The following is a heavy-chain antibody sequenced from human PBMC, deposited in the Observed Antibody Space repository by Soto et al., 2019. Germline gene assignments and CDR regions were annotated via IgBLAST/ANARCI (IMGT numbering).Heavy chain of an antibody. CDR1: GYTLTELS. V-gene: IGHV1-24*01. Sequence: ASVKVSCKVSGYTLTELSMHWVRQAPGKGLEWMGGFDPEDGETIYAQKFQGRVTMTEDTSTDTAYMELSSLRSEDTAVYYCATVQDGEGRGDYYGMDVWGQGTTVTVSS. J-gene: IGHJ6*02. D-gene: IGHD4-17*01. CDR3: ATVQDGEGRGDYYGMDV. CDR2: FDPEDGET.